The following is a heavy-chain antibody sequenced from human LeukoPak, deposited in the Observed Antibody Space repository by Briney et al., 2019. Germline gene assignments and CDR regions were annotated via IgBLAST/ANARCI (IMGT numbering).Heavy chain of an antibody. CDR2: IYYSGST. D-gene: IGHD1-26*01. J-gene: IGHJ3*02. CDR3: ARDYSDRRAFDI. CDR1: GGSISSSSYY. Sequence: SETLSLTCTVSGGSISSSSYYWGWIRQPPGKGLEWIGSIYYSGSTNHNPSLKSRVTISVDTSKNQFSLKLSSVTAADTAVYYCARDYSDRRAFDIWGQGTMVTVSS. V-gene: IGHV4-39*07.